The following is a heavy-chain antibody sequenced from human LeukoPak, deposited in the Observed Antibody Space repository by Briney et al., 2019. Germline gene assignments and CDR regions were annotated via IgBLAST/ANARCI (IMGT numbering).Heavy chain of an antibody. D-gene: IGHD5-24*01. CDR1: GGSISSGSYY. J-gene: IGHJ4*02. CDR2: IYTSGST. Sequence: SETLSLTCTVSGGSISSGSYYWSWIRQPAGKGLEWIGRIYTSGSTNYNPSLKSRVTISVDTSKNQFSLKLSSVTAADTAVYYCARETPRGAGDYWGQGTLVTVSS. V-gene: IGHV4-61*02. CDR3: ARETPRGAGDY.